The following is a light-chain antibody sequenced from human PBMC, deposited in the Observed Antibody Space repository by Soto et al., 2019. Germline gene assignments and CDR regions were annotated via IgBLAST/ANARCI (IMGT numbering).Light chain of an antibody. CDR1: QSITGY. V-gene: IGKV1-39*01. CDR3: QQSLGIPYT. CDR2: AAS. J-gene: IGKJ2*01. Sequence: DIQMTQSPSSLSASVGDRVTITCRASQSITGYLNWYQQKPGKAPKLLIYAASSLQSGDPSRFSGSGSGTDLTLTISSLQRDELATYFWQQSLGIPYTFGQGTRLETK.